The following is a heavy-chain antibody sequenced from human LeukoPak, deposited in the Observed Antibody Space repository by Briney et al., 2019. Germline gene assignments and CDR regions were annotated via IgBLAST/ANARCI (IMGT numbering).Heavy chain of an antibody. Sequence: GGSLRLSCAASGFTFSTYAMSWVRQAPGKGLEWVSLISGSGGSTYYADSVKGRFTISRDNSKDTLYLQMNSLRPEDSAVYYCAKDSRRCDSCGQGTLVTVSS. CDR3: AKDSRRCDS. CDR2: ISGSGGST. CDR1: GFTFSTYA. V-gene: IGHV3-23*01. J-gene: IGHJ4*02.